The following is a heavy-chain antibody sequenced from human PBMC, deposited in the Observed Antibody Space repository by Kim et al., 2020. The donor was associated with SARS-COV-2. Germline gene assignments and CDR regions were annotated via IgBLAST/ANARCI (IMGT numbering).Heavy chain of an antibody. Sequence: SETLSLTCTVSGGSISSYYWSWIRQPPGKGLEWIGYIYYSGSTNYNPPLKSRVTISVDTSKNQFSLKLSSVTAADTAVYYCAGGSFGAFDIWGQGTMVTVSS. J-gene: IGHJ3*02. D-gene: IGHD3-16*01. CDR2: IYYSGST. V-gene: IGHV4-59*13. CDR3: AGGSFGAFDI. CDR1: GGSISSYY.